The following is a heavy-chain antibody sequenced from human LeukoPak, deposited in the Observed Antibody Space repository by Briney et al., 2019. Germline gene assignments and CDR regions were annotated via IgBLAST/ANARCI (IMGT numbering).Heavy chain of an antibody. Sequence: SETLSLTCAVSGGSISSSNWWSWVRQPPGKGLEWIGEIYRSGSTNYNPSLKSRVTISVDKSKNQFSLKLSSVTAADTAVYYCARAGTGYSGYVYAFDIWGQGTMVTVSS. V-gene: IGHV4-4*02. D-gene: IGHD5-12*01. CDR3: ARAGTGYSGYVYAFDI. CDR1: GGSISSSNW. J-gene: IGHJ3*02. CDR2: IYRSGST.